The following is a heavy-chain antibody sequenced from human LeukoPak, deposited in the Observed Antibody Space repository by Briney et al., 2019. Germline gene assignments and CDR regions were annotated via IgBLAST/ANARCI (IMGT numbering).Heavy chain of an antibody. D-gene: IGHD5-24*01. Sequence: PSETLSLTCNVSGASINTYYWSWIRQSAGGGLEFIGRVYTSGSPDYNPSLKSRVIMSADTSKNQFSLKLSSVTAADTAVYYCARSNRAATTGGWFDPWGQGTLVTVSS. CDR2: VYTSGSP. J-gene: IGHJ5*02. V-gene: IGHV4-4*07. CDR1: GASINTYY. CDR3: ARSNRAATTGGWFDP.